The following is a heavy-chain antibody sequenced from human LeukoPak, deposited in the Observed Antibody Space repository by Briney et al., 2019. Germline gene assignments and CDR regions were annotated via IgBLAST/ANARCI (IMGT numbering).Heavy chain of an antibody. J-gene: IGHJ3*02. Sequence: PGGSRRLSCVASGFIFSAYAMAWIRQVPGKGLEWVSSIESDGKTYYADSVKGRFTISRDNPKNTLYLQMMSLRAEDTAKYYCAKSTWDDAFDIWGQGTMVTVSS. CDR1: GFIFSAYA. D-gene: IGHD1-26*01. CDR3: AKSTWDDAFDI. V-gene: IGHV3-23*01. CDR2: IESDGKT.